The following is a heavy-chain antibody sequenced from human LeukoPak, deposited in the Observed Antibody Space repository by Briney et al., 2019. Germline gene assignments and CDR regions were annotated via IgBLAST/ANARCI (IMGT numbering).Heavy chain of an antibody. CDR2: IYYSGSA. CDR3: AKSATYYYDSNDYLIDY. J-gene: IGHJ4*01. CDR1: GGSISSYY. Sequence: PSETLSLTCTVSGGSISSYYWSWIRQPPGKGLEWIGYIYYSGSANYNPSLKSRLTISVDTSKNQFSLRLTSVTAADTAVYYCAKSATYYYDSNDYLIDYWGQGTLVTVSS. V-gene: IGHV4-59*01. D-gene: IGHD3-22*01.